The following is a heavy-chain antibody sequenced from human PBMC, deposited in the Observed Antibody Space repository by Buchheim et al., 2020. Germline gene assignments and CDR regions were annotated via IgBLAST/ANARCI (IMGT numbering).Heavy chain of an antibody. J-gene: IGHJ5*02. CDR1: GGSISSYY. V-gene: IGHV4-59*08. D-gene: IGHD3-3*01. Sequence: QVQLQESGPGLVKPSETLSLTCTVSGGSISSYYWSWIRQPPGKGLEWIGYIYYSGSTNYNPSLKSRVTISVDTSKNQFSLKLGFVPAADTAVYYCARHHGSLVPRVFWSGYFGPAINCFAPWGKGTL. CDR3: ARHHGSLVPRVFWSGYFGPAINCFAP. CDR2: IYYSGST.